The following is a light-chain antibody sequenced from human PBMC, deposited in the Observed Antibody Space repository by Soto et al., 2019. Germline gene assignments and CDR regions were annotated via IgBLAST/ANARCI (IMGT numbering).Light chain of an antibody. J-gene: IGKJ1*01. CDR2: GAS. CDR1: QSVSSN. Sequence: EIVMTQSPATLSVSPGERATLSCRASQSVSSNLAWHQQKPGQAPRLLIYGASTRATGLPARFGGSGSGTEFTLTISSLQSEDFAVYYCQQYNNWPWTFGQGTKVEIK. V-gene: IGKV3-15*01. CDR3: QQYNNWPWT.